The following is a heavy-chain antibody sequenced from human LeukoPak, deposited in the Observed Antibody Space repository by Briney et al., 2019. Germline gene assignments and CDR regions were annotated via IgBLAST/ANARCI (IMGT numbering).Heavy chain of an antibody. CDR3: AKVGIAVAGTQPYYFDY. CDR2: ISWNSGNI. V-gene: IGHV3-9*01. D-gene: IGHD6-19*01. J-gene: IGHJ4*02. CDR1: GFTFDDYA. Sequence: GGSLRLSCAASGFTFDDYAMHWVRQAPGKGLEWVSGISWNSGNIDYADSVKGRFTISRDNAKNSLYLQMNSLRTEDTALYYCAKVGIAVAGTQPYYFDYWGQGTLVTVSS.